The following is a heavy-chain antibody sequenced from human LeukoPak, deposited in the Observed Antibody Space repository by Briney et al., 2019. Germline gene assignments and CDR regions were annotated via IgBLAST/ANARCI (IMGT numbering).Heavy chain of an antibody. Sequence: GGSLRLSCVVSGFTFNRNAMSWVRQAPGKGLEWVSGINYSGGHTYYADSVKGRFTISRDNPKNTLSLQMNSLRAEDTAVYYCAKDDSMTLDHFDTWGQGTLVTVSS. J-gene: IGHJ4*02. D-gene: IGHD4-11*01. CDR2: INYSGGHT. CDR1: GFTFNRNA. V-gene: IGHV3-23*01. CDR3: AKDDSMTLDHFDT.